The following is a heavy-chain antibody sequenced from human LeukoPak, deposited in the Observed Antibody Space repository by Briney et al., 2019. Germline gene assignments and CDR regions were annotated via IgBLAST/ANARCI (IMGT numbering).Heavy chain of an antibody. CDR1: GGSISSGGYY. CDR3: ARPYNSGWKGGFDY. J-gene: IGHJ4*02. D-gene: IGHD6-19*01. Sequence: SQTLSVTCTVSGGSISSGGYYWSWIRQHPGKGLEWIGNVYYSGSTYYNPSLQSRVTISVDTSKNQFSLKLSSVTAADTAVYYCARPYNSGWKGGFDYWGQGPLLSVSS. CDR2: VYYSGST. V-gene: IGHV4-31*03.